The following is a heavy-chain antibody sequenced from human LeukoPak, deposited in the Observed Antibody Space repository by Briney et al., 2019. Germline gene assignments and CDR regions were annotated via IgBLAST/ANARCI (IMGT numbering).Heavy chain of an antibody. J-gene: IGHJ4*02. D-gene: IGHD4-11*01. V-gene: IGHV3-23*01. CDR3: AKKPWTTLGYYFDY. CDR2: ISGSGGST. Sequence: PGGSLRLSCAASGFTFSDYYMGWLRQAPGKGLEWVSAISGSGGSTYYADSVKGRFTISRDNSKNTLYLQMNSLRAEDTAVYYCAKKPWTTLGYYFDYWGQGTLVTVSS. CDR1: GFTFSDYY.